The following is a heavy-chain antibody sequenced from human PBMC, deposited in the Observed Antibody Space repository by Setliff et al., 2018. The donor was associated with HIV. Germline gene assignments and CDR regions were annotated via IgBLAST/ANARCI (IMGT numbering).Heavy chain of an antibody. CDR3: ARCYYDSSGPTDAFDM. J-gene: IGHJ3*02. CDR1: GYTFTNYY. CDR2: INPSGGRT. V-gene: IGHV1-46*01. D-gene: IGHD3-22*01. Sequence: GASVKVSCKASGYTFTNYYIHWVRQAPGQGLEWMGLINPSGGRTSYAQKFQGRLTMTRDTSRSTVYMELSSLRSEVTAVYYCARCYYDSSGPTDAFDMWGQVTVVTVAS.